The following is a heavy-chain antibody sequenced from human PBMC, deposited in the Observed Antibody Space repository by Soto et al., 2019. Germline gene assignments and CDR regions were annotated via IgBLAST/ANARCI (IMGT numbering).Heavy chain of an antibody. CDR1: GYTFTRYT. V-gene: IGHV1-3*01. CDR3: ARGIAAGQRDP. Sequence: ASVKVSCKSSGYTFTRYTMNWVRQAPGQRLEWMGWINPDNGNTKSSQKFQDRVIITRDTSASTAYMDLSSLRSEDTAVYYCARGIAAGQRDPWGKGALVNGSS. D-gene: IGHD6-13*01. CDR2: INPDNGNT. J-gene: IGHJ5*02.